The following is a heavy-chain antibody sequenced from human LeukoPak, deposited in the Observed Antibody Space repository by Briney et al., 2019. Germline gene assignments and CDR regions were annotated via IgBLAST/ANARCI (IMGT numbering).Heavy chain of an antibody. V-gene: IGHV1-69*13. CDR2: IIPIFGTA. D-gene: IGHD2-2*02. J-gene: IGHJ6*02. CDR1: GGTFSSYA. Sequence: GASVKVSCKASGGTFSSYAISWVRQAPGQGLEWMGGIIPIFGTANYAQKFQGRVTITADESTSTAYMELSSLRSEDTAVYYCARQNCSSTSCYTLDYYYYGMDVWGQGTTVTVSS. CDR3: ARQNCSSTSCYTLDYYYYGMDV.